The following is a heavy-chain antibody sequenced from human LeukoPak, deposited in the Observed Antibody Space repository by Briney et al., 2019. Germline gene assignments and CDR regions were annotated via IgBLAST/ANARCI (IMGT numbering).Heavy chain of an antibody. CDR3: ARVLISRLAYFDY. CDR1: GGSISSGGYY. V-gene: IGHV4-30-2*01. J-gene: IGHJ4*02. CDR2: IYHSGST. Sequence: TSETLSLTCTVSGGSISSGGYYWRWIRQPPGKGLEWIGYIYHSGSTYYNPSLKSRVTISVDRSKNQFSLKLSSVTAADTAVYYCARVLISRLAYFDYWGQGTLVTVST.